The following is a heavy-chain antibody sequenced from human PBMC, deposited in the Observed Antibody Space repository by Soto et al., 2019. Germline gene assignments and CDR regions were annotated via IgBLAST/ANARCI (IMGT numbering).Heavy chain of an antibody. CDR3: ARAYYGDYVGGNFDY. D-gene: IGHD4-17*01. J-gene: IGHJ4*02. Sequence: PSETLSLTCAVYGGSFSGYYWSWIRQPPGKGLEWIGEINHSGSTNYNPSLKSRVTISVDTSKNQFSLKLSSVTAADTAVYYCARAYYGDYVGGNFDYWGQGTLVTVSS. CDR2: INHSGST. CDR1: GGSFSGYY. V-gene: IGHV4-34*01.